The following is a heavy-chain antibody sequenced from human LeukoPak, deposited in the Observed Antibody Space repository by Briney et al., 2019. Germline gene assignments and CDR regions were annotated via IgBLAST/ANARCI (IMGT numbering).Heavy chain of an antibody. J-gene: IGHJ5*02. V-gene: IGHV5-51*01. D-gene: IGHD3-3*01. CDR3: ARLNTRTIFGVVITNWFDP. CDR2: IYPGDSDT. CDR1: GYSFTSYW. Sequence: GESLKISCKGSGYSFTSYWIGWVRHMPGKGLEWMGIIYPGDSDTRYSPSFQGQVTISADKSISTAYLQWSSLKASDTAMYYCARLNTRTIFGVVITNWFDPWGQGTLVTVSS.